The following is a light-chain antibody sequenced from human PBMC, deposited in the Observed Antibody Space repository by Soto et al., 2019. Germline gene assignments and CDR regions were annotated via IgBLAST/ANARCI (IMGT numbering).Light chain of an antibody. CDR1: QSVSSSY. V-gene: IGKV3D-20*02. Sequence: IMLKISLATLSVTHGERATLSCRASQSVSSSYLAWYQQKPGQAPRLLIYGASDRATGIPDRFSGSGSGTEFTLTISSLQSEDFTVYYCQERSNLPITFCQVRRLEIK. J-gene: IGKJ5*01. CDR2: GAS. CDR3: QERSNLPIT.